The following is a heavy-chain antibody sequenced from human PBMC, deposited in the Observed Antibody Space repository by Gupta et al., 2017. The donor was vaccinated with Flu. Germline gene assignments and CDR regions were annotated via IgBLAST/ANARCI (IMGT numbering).Heavy chain of an antibody. Sequence: EVQLVESGGGLVKPGGSLRLSCAASGFPFSSYSMNWVRQAPGKGLEWVSSISSSGSYIYYADSVKGRFTISRDNAKNSLYLQMNSLRAEDTAVYYCARDLGSGYYLFDYWGQGTLVTVSS. J-gene: IGHJ4*02. CDR3: ARDLGSGYYLFDY. V-gene: IGHV3-21*01. CDR2: ISSSGSYI. CDR1: GFPFSSYS. D-gene: IGHD3-22*01.